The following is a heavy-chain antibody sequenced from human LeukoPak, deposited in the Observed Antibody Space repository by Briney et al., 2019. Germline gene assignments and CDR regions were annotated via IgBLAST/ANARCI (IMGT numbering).Heavy chain of an antibody. CDR2: ISVDSNN. D-gene: IGHD3-3*01. Sequence: GGSLRLSCAASGLAFSSYAVRWVRQAQGKGLDWVSTISVDSNNFSADSVKSRFTISRDNSRTTVYLQMTSLRADDTAVYYCADYGVSGVRNNFYWGQGTLVTVSS. J-gene: IGHJ4*02. V-gene: IGHV3-23*01. CDR3: ADYGVSGVRNNFY. CDR1: GLAFSSYA.